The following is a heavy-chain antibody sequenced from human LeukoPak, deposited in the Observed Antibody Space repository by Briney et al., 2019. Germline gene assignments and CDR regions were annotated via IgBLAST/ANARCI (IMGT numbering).Heavy chain of an antibody. CDR1: GGTFSSYA. V-gene: IGHV1-69*13. D-gene: IGHD2-15*01. CDR2: IIPIFGTA. J-gene: IGHJ4*02. Sequence: GASVKVSCKASGGTFSSYAISWVRQAPGQGLEWMGGIIPIFGTANYAQKFQGRVTITADESTSTAYTELSSLRSEDTAVYYCARDRKYCSGGSCFDFDYWGQGTLVTVSS. CDR3: ARDRKYCSGGSCFDFDY.